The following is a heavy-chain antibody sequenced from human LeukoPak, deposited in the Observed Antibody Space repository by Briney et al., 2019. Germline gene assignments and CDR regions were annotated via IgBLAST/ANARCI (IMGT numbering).Heavy chain of an antibody. V-gene: IGHV4-4*07. D-gene: IGHD6-19*01. Sequence: SETLSLTCTVSGCSISSYYWSWIRQPAGKGLEGIGRIYTIGSTNYNPSLKSRVTMPVDTSKNQFSLKLSSVTAADTAVYYCARLTQHRPIGIAVAGRTSDDYWGQGTLVTVSS. CDR3: ARLTQHRPIGIAVAGRTSDDY. CDR2: IYTIGST. J-gene: IGHJ4*02. CDR1: GCSISSYY.